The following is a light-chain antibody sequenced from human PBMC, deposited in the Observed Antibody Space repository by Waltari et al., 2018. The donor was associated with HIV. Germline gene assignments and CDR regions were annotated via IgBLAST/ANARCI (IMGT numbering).Light chain of an antibody. J-gene: IGLJ3*02. CDR1: SGSVSTSYY. V-gene: IGLV8-61*01. Sequence: QTVVTQEPSFSVSPGGTVTLTCGLSSGSVSTSYYPSWYQQTPGQAPRTFTYRTNTRSSGVPDRFSGSILGNKAALTITGAHADDESDYYCVLYMGSGSCMFGGGTKLTVL. CDR3: VLYMGSGSCM. CDR2: RTN.